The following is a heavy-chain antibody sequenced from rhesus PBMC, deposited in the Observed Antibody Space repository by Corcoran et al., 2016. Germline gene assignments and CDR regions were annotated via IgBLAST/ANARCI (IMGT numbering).Heavy chain of an antibody. Sequence: QVQLVQSGAEVKKPGSSVKVSCKASGYTFTDYYMHWVRQAPGQGLEWVGEITPRPGDTNYAQKFQGRGTMTRATSTSTADMELNSLRSEDTAVYYCERVGWLVYWGQGVLVTVSS. J-gene: IGHJ4*01. D-gene: IGHD2-21*01. CDR2: ITPRPGDT. CDR1: GYTFTDYY. CDR3: ERVGWLVY. V-gene: IGHV1-138*01.